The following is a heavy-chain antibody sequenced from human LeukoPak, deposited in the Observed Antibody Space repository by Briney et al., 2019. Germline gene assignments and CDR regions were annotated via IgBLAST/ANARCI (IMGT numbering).Heavy chain of an antibody. CDR3: ASLDSGSYFGRGAFNI. V-gene: IGHV4-59*01. J-gene: IGHJ3*02. CDR2: IYYSGST. Sequence: PSETLSLTCTVSGGSINSNYWSWIRQPPGKGLEWIGYIYYSGSTNYNPSLKSRVSLSVDTSKNQFSLKLSSVTAADTAVYYCASLDSGSYFGRGAFNIWGQGTMVTVSS. D-gene: IGHD1-26*01. CDR1: GGSINSNY.